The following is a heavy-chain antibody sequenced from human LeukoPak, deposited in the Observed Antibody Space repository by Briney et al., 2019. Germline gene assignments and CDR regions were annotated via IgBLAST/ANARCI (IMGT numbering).Heavy chain of an antibody. CDR2: MWYDGSIK. Sequence: GGSLRLSCAASGFTFSNHGTHWVRQAPGKGLEWLAIMWYDGSIKYYADSAKGRFTISRDNSKNTVFLQMNSLRAEDTAVYYCARGRDGYNYYYYYYMDVWGKGTTVTVSS. J-gene: IGHJ6*03. D-gene: IGHD5-24*01. CDR1: GFTFSNHG. CDR3: ARGRDGYNYYYYYYMDV. V-gene: IGHV3-33*02.